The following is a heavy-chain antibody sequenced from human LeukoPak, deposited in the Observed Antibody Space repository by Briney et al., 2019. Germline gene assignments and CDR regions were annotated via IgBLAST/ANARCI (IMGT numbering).Heavy chain of an antibody. CDR2: IHGDGRT. Sequence: GGSLRLSCAASGFTVTTNYMTWVRQAPGKGLEWVSGIHGDGRTYYADSVEGRFTISRDSSKNTLYLQMNSLRAEDTAVYYCAATGGYWTGIFDRWGQGTLVTVSS. CDR1: GFTVTTNY. D-gene: IGHD2-8*02. J-gene: IGHJ4*02. V-gene: IGHV3-53*01. CDR3: AATGGYWTGIFDR.